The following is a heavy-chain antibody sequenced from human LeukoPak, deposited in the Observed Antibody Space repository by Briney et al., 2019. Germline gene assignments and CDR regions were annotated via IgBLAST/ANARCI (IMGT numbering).Heavy chain of an antibody. CDR1: GYTFTSYA. CDR3: ATGGGPTGNFDY. V-gene: IGHV1-3*01. D-gene: IGHD2-8*02. J-gene: IGHJ4*02. CDR2: INAGNGNT. Sequence: ASVKVSCKASGYTFTSYAMHWVRQAPGQRLEWMGWINAGNGNTKYSQKFQGRVTITRDTSASTAYMELSSLRSEDTAVYYCATGGGPTGNFDYWGQGTLVTVSS.